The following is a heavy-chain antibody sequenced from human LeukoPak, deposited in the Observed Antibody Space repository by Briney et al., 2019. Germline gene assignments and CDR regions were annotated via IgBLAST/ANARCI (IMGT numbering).Heavy chain of an antibody. CDR2: INTDGSST. D-gene: IGHD5-24*01. V-gene: IGHV3-74*01. J-gene: IGHJ4*02. CDR3: ARARNYYFDY. Sequence: GGSLRLSCAASGFIFSSHCMHWVRQAPGKGLIWISRINTDGSSTTYADSVKGRFTISRDNSKNTLYLQMNSLRAEDTAVYYCARARNYYFDYWGQGTLVTVSS. CDR1: GFIFSSHC.